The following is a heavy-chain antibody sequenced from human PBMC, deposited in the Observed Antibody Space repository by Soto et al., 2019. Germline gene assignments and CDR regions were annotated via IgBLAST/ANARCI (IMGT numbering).Heavy chain of an antibody. CDR2: ISSSSSTI. Sequence: GGSLRLSCAASGFTFSSYSMNWVRQAPGKGLEWVSYISSSSSTIYYADSVKGRFTISRDNSKNKLYLELNSLRADDTALYYWASKTIDDFDYWGQGTLVTVSS. D-gene: IGHD3-3*01. J-gene: IGHJ4*02. CDR3: ASKTIDDFDY. V-gene: IGHV3-48*01. CDR1: GFTFSSYS.